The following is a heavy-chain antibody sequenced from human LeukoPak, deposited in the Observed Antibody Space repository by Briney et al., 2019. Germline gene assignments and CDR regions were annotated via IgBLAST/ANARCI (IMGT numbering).Heavy chain of an antibody. V-gene: IGHV4-61*05. CDR2: ISYSGNT. Sequence: PSETLSLTCIVSGGSISSSRDYWAWIRQPPGKGLEWIGYISYSGNTNYNPSLKSRVTISVDTSKNQFSLKLSSVTAADTAVYYCTRGVGSGYSDDWGQGTLVTVSS. CDR1: GGSISSSRDY. J-gene: IGHJ4*02. D-gene: IGHD3-22*01. CDR3: TRGVGSGYSDD.